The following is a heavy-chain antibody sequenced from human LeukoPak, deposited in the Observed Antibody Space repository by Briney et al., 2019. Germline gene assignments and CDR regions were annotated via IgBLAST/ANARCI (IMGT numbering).Heavy chain of an antibody. J-gene: IGHJ6*02. CDR3: ARSYYYYGMDV. V-gene: IGHV4-39*07. CDR1: GGSISSSSYY. CDR2: IYYSGST. Sequence: SETLSLTCTVSGGSISSSSYYWGWIRQPPGKGLEWVGSIYYSGSTYYNPSLKSRVTISVDTSKNQFFLQLNSVTPEDTAVYYCARSYYYYGMDVWGQGTTVTVSS.